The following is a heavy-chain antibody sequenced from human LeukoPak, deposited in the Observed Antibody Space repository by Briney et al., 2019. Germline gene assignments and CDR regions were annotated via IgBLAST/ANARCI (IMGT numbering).Heavy chain of an antibody. V-gene: IGHV3-21*01. CDR3: ATGIAAAGPPRGY. D-gene: IGHD6-13*01. Sequence: PGGSLRLSCAASGFTFSSYSMNWVRQAPGRGLEWVSSISSSSSYIYYADSVKGRFTISRDNAKNSLYLQMNSLRAEDTAVYYCATGIAAAGPPRGYWGQGTLVTVSS. CDR2: ISSSSSYI. J-gene: IGHJ4*02. CDR1: GFTFSSYS.